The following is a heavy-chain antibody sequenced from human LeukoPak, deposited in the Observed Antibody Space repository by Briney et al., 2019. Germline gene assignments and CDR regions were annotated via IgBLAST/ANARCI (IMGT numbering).Heavy chain of an antibody. CDR3: AKQYLADYGGDSPLSLNI. J-gene: IGHJ3*02. Sequence: GGSLRLSCAASGFTFSSYSMNWVRQAPGKGLEWVSSISSSSSYIYYADSVKGRFTISRDNAKNSLYLQMNSLRAEDTAVYYCAKQYLADYGGDSPLSLNIWGQGTMVTVSS. D-gene: IGHD4-23*01. CDR2: ISSSSSYI. V-gene: IGHV3-21*01. CDR1: GFTFSSYS.